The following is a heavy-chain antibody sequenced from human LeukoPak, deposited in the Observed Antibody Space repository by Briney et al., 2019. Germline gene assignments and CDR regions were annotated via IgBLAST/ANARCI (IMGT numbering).Heavy chain of an antibody. CDR2: FDPEDGET. CDR1: GYTLTELS. D-gene: IGHD2-15*01. V-gene: IGHV1-24*01. J-gene: IGHJ5*02. CDR3: ATIILGYCSGGSCYSGSPRWFDP. Sequence: RASVKVSCKVSGYTLTELSMHWVRQAPGKGLEWMGGFDPEDGETIYAQKLQGRVTMTEDTSTDTAYMELSSLRSEDTAVYYCATIILGYCSGGSCYSGSPRWFDPWGQGTLVTVSS.